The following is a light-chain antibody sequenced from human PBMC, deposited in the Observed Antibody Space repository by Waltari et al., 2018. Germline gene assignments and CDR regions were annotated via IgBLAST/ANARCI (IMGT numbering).Light chain of an antibody. CDR3: MQGTHWPYT. V-gene: IGKV3-15*01. J-gene: IGKJ2*01. CDR1: HSISNN. Sequence: EIVVTQSPATLSVSPGERAILPCRASHSISNNLAWYQQKPGQAPRLLIYGASARASGIPARFSGSGSGPDFTLKISRVEAEDVGLYFCMQGTHWPYTFGQGTKLEIK. CDR2: GAS.